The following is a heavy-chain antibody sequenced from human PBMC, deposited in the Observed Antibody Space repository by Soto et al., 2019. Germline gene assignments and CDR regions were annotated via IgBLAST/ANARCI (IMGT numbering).Heavy chain of an antibody. D-gene: IGHD3-16*02. CDR3: ARPIEGSFGMDV. J-gene: IGHJ6*02. V-gene: IGHV5-51*01. Sequence: PGESLKISCKASGYNFLKYWVAWVRQVPGKGLEWVGNIYPGDSDTRYSPSFQGHVTISADKSITTAYLQWSSLEASDAGIYFCARPIEGSFGMDVWGRGTTVTVSS. CDR2: IYPGDSDT. CDR1: GYNFLKYW.